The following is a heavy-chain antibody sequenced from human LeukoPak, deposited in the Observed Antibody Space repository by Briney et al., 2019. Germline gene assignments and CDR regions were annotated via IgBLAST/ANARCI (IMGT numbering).Heavy chain of an antibody. V-gene: IGHV4-4*02. CDR3: ASISSSWYGNAFDI. CDR2: IYHSGST. CDR1: GGSISSSNW. J-gene: IGHJ3*02. Sequence: SETLSLTCAVSGGSISSSNWWSWVRQPPGEGLEWIGEIYHSGSTNYNPSLKSRVTISVDKSKNQFSLKLSSVTAADTAVYYCASISSSWYGNAFDIWGQGTMVTVSS. D-gene: IGHD6-13*01.